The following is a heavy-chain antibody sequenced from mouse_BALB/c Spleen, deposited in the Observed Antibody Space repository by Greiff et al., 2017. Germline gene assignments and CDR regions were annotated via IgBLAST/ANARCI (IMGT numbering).Heavy chain of an antibody. V-gene: IGHV1S132*01. D-gene: IGHD2-2*01. J-gene: IGHJ4*01. CDR1: GYTFTSYW. CDR2: IFPGTGTT. Sequence: QVQLQQSGAELVKPGASVKLSCKTSGYTFTSYWIQWVKQRPGQGLGWIGEIFPGTGTTYYNEKFKGKATLTIDTSSSTAYMQLRSLTSEDSAVYFCARFGGYDGGYAMDYWGQGTSVTVSS. CDR3: ARFGGYDGGYAMDY.